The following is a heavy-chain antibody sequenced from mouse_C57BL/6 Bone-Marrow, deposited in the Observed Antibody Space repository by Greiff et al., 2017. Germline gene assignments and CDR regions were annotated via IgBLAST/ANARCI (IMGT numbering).Heavy chain of an antibody. J-gene: IGHJ4*01. V-gene: IGHV1-18*01. Sequence: EVHLVESGPELVKPGASVTIPCKASGYTFTDYNMDWVKQSHGKSLEWIGDINPNNGGTIYNQKFKGKATLTVDKSSSTAYMELRSLTSEDTAVYYCARSTMVTGGFYYAMDYWGQGTSVTVSS. D-gene: IGHD2-2*01. CDR2: INPNNGGT. CDR3: ARSTMVTGGFYYAMDY. CDR1: GYTFTDYN.